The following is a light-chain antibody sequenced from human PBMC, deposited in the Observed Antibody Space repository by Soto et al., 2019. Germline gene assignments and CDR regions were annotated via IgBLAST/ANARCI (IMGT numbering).Light chain of an antibody. CDR1: SSDVGGYNY. V-gene: IGLV2-14*01. J-gene: IGLJ3*02. Sequence: QSVLTQPASVSGSPGQSITISCTGTSSDVGGYNYVPWYQQHPGKAPKLMIYDVSNRPSGVSIRFSGSKSGNTASLTISGLQAEDEADYYCTSYTSSSTWVFGGGTKVTVL. CDR2: DVS. CDR3: TSYTSSSTWV.